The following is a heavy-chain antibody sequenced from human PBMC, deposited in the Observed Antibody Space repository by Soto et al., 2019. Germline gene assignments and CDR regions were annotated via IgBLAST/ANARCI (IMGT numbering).Heavy chain of an antibody. CDR1: GFTFSSYG. Sequence: GGSLRLSCTASGFTFSSYGMHWVRQAPGKGLEWVTVISFDGGNDYYADSVNGRFTISRDNSKNTLYLQMDSLRAEDTAVYYCAKARPIFGVVIASDYYYDMDVWGQGTSVTVSS. J-gene: IGHJ6*02. CDR3: AKARPIFGVVIASDYYYDMDV. V-gene: IGHV3-30*18. CDR2: ISFDGGND. D-gene: IGHD3-3*01.